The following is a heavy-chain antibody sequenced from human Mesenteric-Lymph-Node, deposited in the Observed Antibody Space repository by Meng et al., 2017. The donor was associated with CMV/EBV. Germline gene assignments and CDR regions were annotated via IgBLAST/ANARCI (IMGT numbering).Heavy chain of an antibody. CDR2: SNAGNGNT. Sequence: SAKVSCKASGYTFTSYAMHWVRQAPGQRLEWMGWSNAGNGNTKYSQEFQGRVTITRDTSASTAYMELSSLRSDDTAVYYCARGGGNYDILTGYREYYYGMDIWGQGTTVTVSS. CDR3: ARGGGNYDILTGYREYYYGMDI. CDR1: GYTFTSYA. D-gene: IGHD3-9*01. J-gene: IGHJ6*02. V-gene: IGHV1-3*02.